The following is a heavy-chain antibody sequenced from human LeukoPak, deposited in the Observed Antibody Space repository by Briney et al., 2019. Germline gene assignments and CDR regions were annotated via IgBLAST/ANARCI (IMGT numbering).Heavy chain of an antibody. Sequence: GRSLRLSCAASGFTFSDYYMSWIRQAPGKGLEWVSYISSSSSYTNYADSVKGRFTISRDSAKNSLYLQMNSLRAEDTAVYYCARVLAAGDYSDSYYFDYWGQGTLVTVSS. D-gene: IGHD4-11*01. V-gene: IGHV3-11*06. J-gene: IGHJ4*02. CDR1: GFTFSDYY. CDR2: ISSSSSYT. CDR3: ARVLAAGDYSDSYYFDY.